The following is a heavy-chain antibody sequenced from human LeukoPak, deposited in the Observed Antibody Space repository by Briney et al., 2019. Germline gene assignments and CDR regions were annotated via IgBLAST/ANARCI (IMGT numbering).Heavy chain of an antibody. CDR3: ASSGYSPPGY. D-gene: IGHD3-22*01. CDR2: IGPDGCEK. V-gene: IGHV3-7*01. J-gene: IGHJ4*02. CDR1: RFTFTGNW. Sequence: GGSLRLSCAASRFTFTGNWMSWVRQAPGKGLEWVANIGPDGCEKYYVDSVKGRFTISRDNAKKSLYLEMNSLRAEDTATYYCASSGYSPPGYWGQGTLVTVSS.